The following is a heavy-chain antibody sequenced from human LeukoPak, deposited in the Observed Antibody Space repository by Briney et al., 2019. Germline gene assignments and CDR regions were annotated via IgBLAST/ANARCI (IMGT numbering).Heavy chain of an antibody. V-gene: IGHV3-7*01. CDR2: IKQDGSEK. J-gene: IGHJ6*02. CDR1: GFTFSRYW. Sequence: GGSLRLSCAASGFTFSRYWMSWVRQAPGKGLEWVANIKQDGSEKYYVDSVKGRFTISRDNAKNSLYLQMNSLRAEDTAVYYCASNLNYYDSSGYFDYYGMDVWGQGTTVTVSS. CDR3: ASNLNYYDSSGYFDYYGMDV. D-gene: IGHD3-22*01.